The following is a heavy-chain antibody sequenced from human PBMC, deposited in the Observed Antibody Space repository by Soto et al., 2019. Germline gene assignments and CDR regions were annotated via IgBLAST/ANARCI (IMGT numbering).Heavy chain of an antibody. V-gene: IGHV4-39*01. CDR1: GGSISSRSYY. CDR3: ASSEFH. CDR2: IYYSGST. Sequence: QLQLQESGPGLVKPSETLSLTCTVSGGSISSRSYYWGWIRQPPGKGLEWIGNIYYSGSTYYNPSLKNRVTISVDTSKNQFYLKLSSVTAADTAVYYCASSEFHWGQGTLVTVSS. D-gene: IGHD2-21*01. J-gene: IGHJ4*02.